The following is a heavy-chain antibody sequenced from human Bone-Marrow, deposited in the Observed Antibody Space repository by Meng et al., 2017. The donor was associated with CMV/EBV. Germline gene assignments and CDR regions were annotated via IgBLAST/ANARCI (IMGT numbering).Heavy chain of an antibody. CDR1: GGSISSSSYY. V-gene: IGHV4-39*07. D-gene: IGHD6-13*01. Sequence: SETLSLTCTVSGGSISSSSYYWGWIRQPPGKGLEWIGSIYYSGSTYYNPSLKSRVTISVDTSKNQFSLKLSSVTAADTAVYYCARAPYSSSWGVWGQGTTVTVSS. J-gene: IGHJ6*02. CDR2: IYYSGST. CDR3: ARAPYSSSWGV.